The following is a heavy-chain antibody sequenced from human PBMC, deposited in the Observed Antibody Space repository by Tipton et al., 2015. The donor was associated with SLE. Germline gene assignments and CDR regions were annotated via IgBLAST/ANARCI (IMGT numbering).Heavy chain of an antibody. D-gene: IGHD5-12*01. CDR1: GYTFTSYD. CDR3: VRGGYSGRRDFDL. V-gene: IGHV1-8*01. CDR2: MNPNSGST. Sequence: QLVHSGAEVKKPGASVKVSCKASGYTFTSYDINWVRQATGQGLEWMGWMNPNSGSTGYAQKFQGGVTMTRDTSINTAYMELRSLRSEDTAVYFCVRGGYSGRRDFDLWGRGTLVTVSS. J-gene: IGHJ2*01.